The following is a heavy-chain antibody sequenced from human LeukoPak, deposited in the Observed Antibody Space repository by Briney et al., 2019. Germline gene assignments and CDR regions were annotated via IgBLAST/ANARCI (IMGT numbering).Heavy chain of an antibody. CDR3: ARGSKY. CDR2: IRTRTNRYAT. J-gene: IGHJ4*02. V-gene: IGHV3-73*01. Sequence: PGGSLRLSCAASGFTFSDSAIHWVRQASGKGLEWVGRIRTRTNRYATGYAASVKGRFTISRDDSKNTAYLQMNSLKTEDTAVYYCARGSKYWGQGTLVTVSS. CDR1: GFTFSDSA.